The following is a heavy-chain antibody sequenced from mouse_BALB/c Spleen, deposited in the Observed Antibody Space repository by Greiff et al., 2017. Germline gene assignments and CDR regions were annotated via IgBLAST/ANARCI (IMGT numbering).Heavy chain of an antibody. V-gene: IGHV5-6-2*01. CDR3: ARRYYGNYTYFDY. CDR1: GFTFSSYY. Sequence: EVQRVESGGGLVKLGGSLKLSCAASGFTFSSYYMSWVRQTPEKRLELVAAINSNGGSTYYPDTVKGRFTISRDNAKNTLYLQMSSLKSEDTALYYCARRYYGNYTYFDYWGQGTTLTVSS. D-gene: IGHD2-1*01. CDR2: INSNGGST. J-gene: IGHJ2*01.